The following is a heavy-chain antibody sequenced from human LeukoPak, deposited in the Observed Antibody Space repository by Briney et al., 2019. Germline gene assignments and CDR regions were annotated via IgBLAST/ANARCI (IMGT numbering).Heavy chain of an antibody. D-gene: IGHD2-15*01. CDR3: ARGYCSGGSCSDFDY. CDR2: IRYDGSNK. CDR1: GFTFSDYY. V-gene: IGHV3-30*02. J-gene: IGHJ4*02. Sequence: PGGSLRLSCAASGFTFSDYYMSWIRQAPGKGLEWVAFIRYDGSNKYYADSVKGRFTISRDNSKNTLYLQMNSLRAEDTAAYYCARGYCSGGSCSDFDYWGQGTLVTVSS.